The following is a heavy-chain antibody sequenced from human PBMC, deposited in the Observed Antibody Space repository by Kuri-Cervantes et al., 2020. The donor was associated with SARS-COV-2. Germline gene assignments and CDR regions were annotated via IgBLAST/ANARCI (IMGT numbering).Heavy chain of an antibody. J-gene: IGHJ4*02. CDR2: IYYSGST. CDR3: ARGSYSPGVDY. Sequence: SETLSLTCTVSGGSISSSSYYWGWIRQPPGKGLEWIGSIYYSGSTYYNPSLKSRVTISIDTSKNQFSLNLTSVTAADTAMYSCARGSYSPGVDYWGQGTLVTVSS. V-gene: IGHV4-39*07. CDR1: GGSISSSSYY. D-gene: IGHD1-26*01.